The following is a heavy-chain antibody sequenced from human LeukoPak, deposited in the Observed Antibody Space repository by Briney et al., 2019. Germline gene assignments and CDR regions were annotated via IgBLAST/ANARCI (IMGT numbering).Heavy chain of an antibody. Sequence: SETLSLTCAVSGGSLSSGGYSWSWIRQPPGKGLEWIGYIYHSGSTYYNPSLKSRVTISVDRSKNQFSLKLSSVTAADTAVYYCARGHYDFWSGYYRYFDYWGQGTLVTVSS. CDR3: ARGHYDFWSGYYRYFDY. CDR2: IYHSGST. V-gene: IGHV4-30-2*01. CDR1: GGSLSSGGYS. D-gene: IGHD3-3*01. J-gene: IGHJ4*02.